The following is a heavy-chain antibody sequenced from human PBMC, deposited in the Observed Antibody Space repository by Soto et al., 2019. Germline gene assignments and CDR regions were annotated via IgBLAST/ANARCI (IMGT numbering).Heavy chain of an antibody. CDR2: INHSGST. CDR3: SRQASDFWSGKPQYYMDV. CDR1: GGSFSGYY. Sequence: PSETLSLTCAVYGGSFSGYYWSWIRQPPGKGLEWIGEINHSGSTNYNPSLKSRVTISVDTSKNQFSLKLSSVTAADTAVYYCSRQASDFWSGKPQYYMDVWGKGTTVTVS. J-gene: IGHJ6*03. V-gene: IGHV4-34*03. D-gene: IGHD3-3*01.